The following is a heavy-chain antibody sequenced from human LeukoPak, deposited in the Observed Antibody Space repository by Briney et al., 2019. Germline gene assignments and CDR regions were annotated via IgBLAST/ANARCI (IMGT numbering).Heavy chain of an antibody. CDR3: TRGRWSATTASYYLDF. CDR1: EYTFTEYA. V-gene: IGHV1-3*01. J-gene: IGHJ4*02. Sequence: ASVKVSCKASEYTFTEYAGNGVRQAPGQRLEWMGWINAGNGNTKYAQKFQGRLTITRDTSASTAYMELSSLTFEDTAVYYCTRGRWSATTASYYLDFWGQGTLVTVSS. CDR2: INAGNGNT. D-gene: IGHD2-15*01.